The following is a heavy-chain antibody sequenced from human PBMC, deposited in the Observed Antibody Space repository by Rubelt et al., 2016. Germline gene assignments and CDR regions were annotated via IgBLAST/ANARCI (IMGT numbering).Heavy chain of an antibody. D-gene: IGHD2-8*01. Sequence: EVQLVESGGGLVQPGGSLRLSCAASGFTFSSYAMSWVRQAPGKGLEWVSTISGSGGRTYYADSVKGRFTISRDNSKNTLYLQMNSLRAEDTAVYYCAKGYCNDGVCYLDYWGQGTLVTVSS. V-gene: IGHV3-23*04. CDR2: ISGSGGRT. CDR1: GFTFSSYA. J-gene: IGHJ4*02. CDR3: AKGYCNDGVCYLDY.